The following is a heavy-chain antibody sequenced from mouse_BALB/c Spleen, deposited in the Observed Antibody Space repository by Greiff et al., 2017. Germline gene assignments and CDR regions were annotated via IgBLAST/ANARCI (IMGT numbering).Heavy chain of an antibody. CDR2: IWGDGST. D-gene: IGHD1-1*01. V-gene: IGHV2-6-7*01. J-gene: IGHJ1*01. CDR1: GFSLTGYG. Sequence: QVQLKESGPGLVAPSQSLSITCTVSGFSLTGYGVNWVRQPPGKGLEWLGMIWGDGSTDYNSALKSRLSISKDNSKSQVFLKMNSLQTDDTARYYCASHYYGSYWYFDVRGAGTTVTVSS. CDR3: ASHYYGSYWYFDV.